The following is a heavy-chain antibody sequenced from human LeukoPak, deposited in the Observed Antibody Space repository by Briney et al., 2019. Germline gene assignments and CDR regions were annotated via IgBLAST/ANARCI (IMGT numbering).Heavy chain of an antibody. CDR3: ARGTTVIDY. D-gene: IGHD4-17*01. CDR2: IYYSGST. CDR1: GGSISSYY. J-gene: IGHJ4*02. V-gene: IGHV4-59*08. Sequence: SETLSLTCTVSGGSISSYYWNWIRQPPGKGLEWIGFIYYSGSTNYNPSLKSRVTISVDTSKNQFSLKLSSVTAADTAVYYCARGTTVIDYWGQGTLVTVSS.